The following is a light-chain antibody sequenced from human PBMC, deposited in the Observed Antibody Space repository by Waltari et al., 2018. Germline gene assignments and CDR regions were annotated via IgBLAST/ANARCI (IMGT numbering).Light chain of an antibody. CDR1: QRIGSL. CDR2: DAS. CDR3: QQYYSYFT. Sequence: DIQMTQSPSTLSASVGGRVTITCRASQRIGSLLAWYQQKPGKAPKLLIYDASSLESGVPSRFSGSGSGTEFTLTINSLQPDDFATYSCQQYYSYFTFGGGAKVEIK. J-gene: IGKJ4*01. V-gene: IGKV1-5*01.